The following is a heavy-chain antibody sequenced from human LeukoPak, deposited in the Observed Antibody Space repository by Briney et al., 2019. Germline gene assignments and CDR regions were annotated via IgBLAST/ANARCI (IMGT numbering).Heavy chain of an antibody. Sequence: SETLPLTCTVSGGSISSSSYYWGWIRQPPGKGLEWIGSIYYSGSTYYNPSLKSRVTISEDTSKNQFSLKLSSVTAADTAVYYCARLAYTAGTNYYYGMDVWGQGTTVTVSS. V-gene: IGHV4-39*01. CDR2: IYYSGST. J-gene: IGHJ6*02. D-gene: IGHD6-13*01. CDR3: ARLAYTAGTNYYYGMDV. CDR1: GGSISSSSYY.